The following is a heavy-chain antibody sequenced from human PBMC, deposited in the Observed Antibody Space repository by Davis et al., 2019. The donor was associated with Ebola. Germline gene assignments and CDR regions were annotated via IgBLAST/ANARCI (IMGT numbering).Heavy chain of an antibody. D-gene: IGHD2-2*01. Sequence: GESLKISCAASGFTFSSYWMSWVRQAPGKGLEWVANIKQDGSENYYVDSVKGRFTISRDNAKNSLYLQMNSLRAEDTAVYYCARDKDIVVVPAASTYGMDVWGQGTTVTVSS. CDR3: ARDKDIVVVPAASTYGMDV. V-gene: IGHV3-7*03. J-gene: IGHJ6*02. CDR1: GFTFSSYW. CDR2: IKQDGSEN.